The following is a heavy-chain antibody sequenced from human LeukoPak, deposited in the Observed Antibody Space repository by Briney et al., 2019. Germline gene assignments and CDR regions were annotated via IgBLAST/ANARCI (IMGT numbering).Heavy chain of an antibody. D-gene: IGHD3-22*01. V-gene: IGHV3-23*01. CDR3: AKDLRDYYDSSGYYFSSAFDI. Sequence: GGSLRLSCAASGFTFSSYAMSWVRQAPGKGLKWVSAISGSGGSTYYADSVKGRFTISRDNSKNTLYLQMNSLRAEDTAVYYCAKDLRDYYDSSGYYFSSAFDIWGQGTMVTVSS. CDR2: ISGSGGST. J-gene: IGHJ3*02. CDR1: GFTFSSYA.